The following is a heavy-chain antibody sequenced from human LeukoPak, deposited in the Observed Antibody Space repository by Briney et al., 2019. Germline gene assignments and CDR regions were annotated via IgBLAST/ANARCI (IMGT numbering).Heavy chain of an antibody. V-gene: IGHV1-18*01. CDR3: ARRFQGTYGTLYYYYDGMDV. CDR1: GYTFTSYG. J-gene: IGHJ6*02. Sequence: ASVKVSCKASGYTFTSYGISWVRQAPGQGLEWMGWISAYNGNTNYAQKPQGRVTMTTDTSTSTAYMELRSLRSDDTAVYYCARRFQGTYGTLYYYYDGMDVWGQGTTVTVSS. CDR2: ISAYNGNT. D-gene: IGHD4-17*01.